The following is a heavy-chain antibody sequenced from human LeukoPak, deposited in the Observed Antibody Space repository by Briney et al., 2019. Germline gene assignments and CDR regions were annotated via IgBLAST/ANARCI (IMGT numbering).Heavy chain of an antibody. CDR2: INPDGSQN. Sequence: GGSLRLSCAASGFTFSGNWMSWVRQAPGKGLEWVASINPDGSQNLYADSVKGRLTISTSNTKSSLYLQMNSLGAEATAMYYCAKLLGTATAYDSWGQGTRVTVSS. V-gene: IGHV3-7*01. D-gene: IGHD2/OR15-2a*01. CDR3: AKLLGTATAYDS. J-gene: IGHJ4*02. CDR1: GFTFSGNW.